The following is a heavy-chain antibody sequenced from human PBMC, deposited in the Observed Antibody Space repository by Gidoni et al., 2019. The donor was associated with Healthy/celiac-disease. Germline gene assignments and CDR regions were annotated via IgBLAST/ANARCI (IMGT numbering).Heavy chain of an antibody. CDR3: ASGYSYGYWFDP. J-gene: IGHJ5*02. Sequence: QVQLQQWGAGLLKPSATLSLTCAVYGWSFRGYYCSWIRQPPGKGLEWIGEINHSGSTNYNPSLKSRVTISVDTSKNQFSLKLSAVTAADTAVYYCASGYSYGYWFDPWGQGTLVTVSS. V-gene: IGHV4-34*01. CDR2: INHSGST. D-gene: IGHD5-18*01. CDR1: GWSFRGYY.